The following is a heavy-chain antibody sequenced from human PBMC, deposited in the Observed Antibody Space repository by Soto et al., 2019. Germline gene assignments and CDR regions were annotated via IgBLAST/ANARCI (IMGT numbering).Heavy chain of an antibody. CDR1: GGSVSSGSYY. V-gene: IGHV4-61*01. CDR2: IYYSGST. J-gene: IGHJ3*02. D-gene: IGHD3-10*01. Sequence: QVQLQESGPGLVKPSETLSLTCTVSGGSVSSGSYYWSWIRQPPGKGLEWIGYIYYSGSTNYNPSLKSRVTISVDTSKNQFSLKLSSVTAADTAVYYCAWLSEAFDIWGQGTMVTVSS. CDR3: AWLSEAFDI.